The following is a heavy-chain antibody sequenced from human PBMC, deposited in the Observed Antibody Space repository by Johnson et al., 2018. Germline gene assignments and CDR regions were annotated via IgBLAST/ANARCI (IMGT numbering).Heavy chain of an antibody. CDR3: AKGNRYDTLTGRLTMAINA. CDR2: ISGGGGST. D-gene: IGHD3-9*01. V-gene: IGHV3-23*04. CDR1: GFTFINYA. Sequence: VQLVQSGGGVVQPGRSLRLSCAASGFTFINYAMTWIRQAPGKGLEWVSGISGGGGSTYYADSVKGRFTISRDNSKNTLYLQMISLRAEDTALYYCAKGNRYDTLTGRLTMAINAWGQGTLVTVSS. J-gene: IGHJ5*02.